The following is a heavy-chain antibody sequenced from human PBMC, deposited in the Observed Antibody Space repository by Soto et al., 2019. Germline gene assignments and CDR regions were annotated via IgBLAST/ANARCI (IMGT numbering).Heavy chain of an antibody. CDR3: ARSQVLYDILTGPDY. J-gene: IGHJ4*02. Sequence: GGSLRLSCAASGFTFSSYAMSWIRQAPGKGLEWVSYISYSITYTNYADSVKGRFTISRDNSKNSLYLQMNSLRAEDTAVYYCARSQVLYDILTGPDYWGQGTLVTVSS. CDR1: GFTFSSYA. D-gene: IGHD3-9*01. CDR2: ISYSITYT. V-gene: IGHV3-11*03.